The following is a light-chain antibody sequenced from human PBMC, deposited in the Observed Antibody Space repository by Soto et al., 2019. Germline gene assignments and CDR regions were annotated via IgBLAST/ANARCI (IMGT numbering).Light chain of an antibody. Sequence: DIQMTQSPSSLSASVGDRVTITCLASQSISSYLNWYQQKPGKAPKLLIYAASSLQSGVPSRFSGSGSGTDFTLTISSLQPEDFATYYSQQSYSTPPTVGGGTKVEIK. J-gene: IGKJ4*01. CDR2: AAS. CDR3: QQSYSTPPT. V-gene: IGKV1-39*01. CDR1: QSISSY.